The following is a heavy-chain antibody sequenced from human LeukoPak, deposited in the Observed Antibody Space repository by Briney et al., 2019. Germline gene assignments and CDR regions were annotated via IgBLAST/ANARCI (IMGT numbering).Heavy chain of an antibody. CDR3: ARALNDYGDYVFDY. V-gene: IGHV3-21*01. CDR1: GFTFSVYS. Sequence: PGGSLRLSCAASGFTFSVYSMNWVRQAPGKGLEWVSSISSSSSYIYYADSLKGRFTISRDNAKNSLYLQMNSLRAGDTAVYYCARALNDYGDYVFDYWGPGTLVTVSS. J-gene: IGHJ4*02. D-gene: IGHD4-17*01. CDR2: ISSSSSYI.